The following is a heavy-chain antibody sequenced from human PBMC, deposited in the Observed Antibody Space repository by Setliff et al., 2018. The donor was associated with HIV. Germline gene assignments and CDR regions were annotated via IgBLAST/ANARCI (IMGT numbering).Heavy chain of an antibody. CDR2: SVPDGTRA. Sequence: GESLTISCAASGITFSSIDIHWVRQASGRRPEWVAHSVPDGTRAYYSDSVKGRFTISRDNSKNTVYLQMSSLRPDDTAVYHCAKGPLHGGFDIWGQGTMVTVSS. CDR3: AKGPLHGGFDI. CDR1: GITFSSID. J-gene: IGHJ3*02. D-gene: IGHD2-15*01. V-gene: IGHV3-30*02.